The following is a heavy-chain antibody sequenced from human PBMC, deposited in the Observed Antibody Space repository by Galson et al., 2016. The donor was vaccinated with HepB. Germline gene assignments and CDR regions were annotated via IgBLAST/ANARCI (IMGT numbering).Heavy chain of an antibody. J-gene: IGHJ6*02. CDR3: ARRTGNGFDV. CDR2: TYYRSRWYS. D-gene: IGHD1-1*01. Sequence: CAISGDSVSSNSATWNWIRLSPLRGLEWLGRTYYRSRWYSDYALSVKSRITINADTSKSQFSLRLNSVTPEDTAVYYCARRTGNGFDVWGQGTTVTVSS. V-gene: IGHV6-1*01. CDR1: GDSVSSNSAT.